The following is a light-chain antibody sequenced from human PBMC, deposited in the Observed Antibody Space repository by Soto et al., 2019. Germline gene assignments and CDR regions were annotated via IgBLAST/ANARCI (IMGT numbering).Light chain of an antibody. J-gene: IGKJ4*01. V-gene: IGKV1-39*01. Sequence: DIQMTQSPSSLSASVGERVTIPGRPSKTISMYLNWYQQKPGKAPILLISAASSLESGVPSRFSGSRSGTEFTLTISSLQPEDCATYYCQQSYSTPPLTFGGGTKVEIK. CDR3: QQSYSTPPLT. CDR1: KTISMY. CDR2: AAS.